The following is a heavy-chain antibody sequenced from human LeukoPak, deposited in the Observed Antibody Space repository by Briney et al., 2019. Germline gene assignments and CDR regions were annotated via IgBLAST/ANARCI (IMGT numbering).Heavy chain of an antibody. CDR2: IYYTGST. V-gene: IGHV4-59*01. CDR1: GGSISSYY. D-gene: IGHD6-6*01. J-gene: IGHJ5*02. Sequence: SETLSLTCSVSGGSISSYYWSWIRQPPGKGLEWIGYIYYTGSTNYNPSLKSRVTISVDTSKNQFSLKLSSVTAADTAVYYCARTIAARSWWFDPWGQGTLVTVSS. CDR3: ARTIAARSWWFDP.